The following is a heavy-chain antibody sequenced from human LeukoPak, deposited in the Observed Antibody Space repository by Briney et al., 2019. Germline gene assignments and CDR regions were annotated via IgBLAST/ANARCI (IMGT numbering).Heavy chain of an antibody. Sequence: GGSLRLSCAASGFTSTNTWMTWLRQPPGKGLEWVSTINANSGTTSYAASVRGRFTISRDNSKNTLYLQLNTLRADDTATYYCAKPISGGLAVTADWFHPWGQGTLVVVSS. CDR3: AKPISGGLAVTADWFHP. CDR1: GFTSTNTW. J-gene: IGHJ5*01. D-gene: IGHD6-19*01. CDR2: INANSGTT. V-gene: IGHV3-23*01.